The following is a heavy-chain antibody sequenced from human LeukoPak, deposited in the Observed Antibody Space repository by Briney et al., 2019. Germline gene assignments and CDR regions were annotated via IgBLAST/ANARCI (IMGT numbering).Heavy chain of an antibody. V-gene: IGHV3-66*01. CDR3: ARDGGTDGNTAFDI. CDR1: GVAFSTYW. J-gene: IGHJ3*02. CDR2: IYRGGST. Sequence: GGSLRLSCAASGVAFSTYWMDWVRQAPGKGLEWVSVIYRGGSTYYADSVKGRFTISRDNSKNTLYLQMNSLRAEDTAVYYCARDGGTDGNTAFDIWGQGTMVTVSS. D-gene: IGHD3-16*01.